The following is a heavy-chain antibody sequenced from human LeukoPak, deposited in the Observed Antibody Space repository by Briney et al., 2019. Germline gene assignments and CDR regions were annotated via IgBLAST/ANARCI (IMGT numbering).Heavy chain of an antibody. CDR3: ATPPLDIVVVPGYDDY. Sequence: GGSLRLSCAASGFTFSSYGMHWVRQAPGKGLEWVSAISGSGGSTYYADSVKGRFTISRDNSKNTLYLQMNSLRAEDTAVYYCATPPLDIVVVPGYDDYWGQGTLVTVSS. CDR1: GFTFSSYG. CDR2: ISGSGGST. J-gene: IGHJ4*02. D-gene: IGHD2-2*01. V-gene: IGHV3-23*01.